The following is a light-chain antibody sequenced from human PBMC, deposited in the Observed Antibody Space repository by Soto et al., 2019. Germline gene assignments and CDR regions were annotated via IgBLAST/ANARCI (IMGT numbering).Light chain of an antibody. Sequence: QSVLTQPASVSGYPGQSITISCTGTSSDVGGSKYVSWYQQHPGEAPKLILYEVAYRPSGVSNRFSGAKSGNTASVTVSGLRAGDEADYYCSSKTSSGTLYVFGTGTKVTVL. CDR3: SSKTSSGTLYV. CDR2: EVA. J-gene: IGLJ1*01. V-gene: IGLV2-14*01. CDR1: SSDVGGSKY.